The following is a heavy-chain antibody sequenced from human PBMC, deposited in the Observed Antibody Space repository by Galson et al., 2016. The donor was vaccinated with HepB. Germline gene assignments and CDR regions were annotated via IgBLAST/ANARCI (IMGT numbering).Heavy chain of an antibody. CDR3: AKRHEYCPPVGCSVDY. CDR2: DSVHGGRK. Sequence: SLRLSCAASGFTFNKYGMHWVRQASGKGLEWVAADSVHGGRKWYADSVKGRFTISRDNPNNMLFLQMSSLRADDTAVYYCAKRHEYCPPVGCSVDYWGQGTLVSVSS. V-gene: IGHV3-30*18. J-gene: IGHJ4*02. CDR1: GFTFNKYG. D-gene: IGHD2/OR15-2a*01.